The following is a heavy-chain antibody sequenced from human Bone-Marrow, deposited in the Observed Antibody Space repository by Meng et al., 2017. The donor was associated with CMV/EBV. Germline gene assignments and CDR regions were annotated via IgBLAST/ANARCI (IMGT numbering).Heavy chain of an antibody. J-gene: IGHJ4*02. CDR2: IYYSGST. Sequence: SETLSLTCTVSGGSMNSATYYWGWIRQPPGKGLEWIGSIYYSGSTYYNPSLQSRVTISLDTSKNQFSLKLSSVTAADTAVYYCARNSLAAAGQIDYWGQGTLVTVSS. D-gene: IGHD6-13*01. CDR1: GGSMNSATYY. V-gene: IGHV4-39*07. CDR3: ARNSLAAAGQIDY.